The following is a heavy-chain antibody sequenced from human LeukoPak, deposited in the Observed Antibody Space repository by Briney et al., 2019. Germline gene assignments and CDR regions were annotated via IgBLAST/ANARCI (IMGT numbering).Heavy chain of an antibody. Sequence: PGGSLRLSCAASEFTFSSYEMNWVRQAPGQGLEWVSSISSNGDYIYYADSVKGRFTISRDNAKNPLYLQMNSLRAEDTAVYYCAREPPKNWNQNWFDPWGQGTLVTVSS. V-gene: IGHV3-48*03. CDR2: ISSNGDYI. CDR3: AREPPKNWNQNWFDP. CDR1: EFTFSSYE. D-gene: IGHD1-1*01. J-gene: IGHJ5*02.